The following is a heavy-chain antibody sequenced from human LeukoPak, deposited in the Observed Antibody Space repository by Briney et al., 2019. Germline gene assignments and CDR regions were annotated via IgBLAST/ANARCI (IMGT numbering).Heavy chain of an antibody. D-gene: IGHD2-21*02. J-gene: IGHJ3*02. CDR3: ASGYCGGACQLGGVDM. CDR2: IYTSGST. Sequence: SETLSLTCTVSGGSISSGVYYWSWIRQPAGKGLEWIGRIYTSGSTNYNPSLKSRVTISLDTSGNQFSLKLSSVTAADTAVYYCASGYCGGACQLGGVDMWGQGTMVTVSS. V-gene: IGHV4-61*02. CDR1: GGSISSGVYY.